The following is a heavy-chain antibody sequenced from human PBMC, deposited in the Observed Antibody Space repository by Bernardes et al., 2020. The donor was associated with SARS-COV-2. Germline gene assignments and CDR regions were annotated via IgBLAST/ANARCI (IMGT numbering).Heavy chain of an antibody. CDR2: IWYDGSNK. CDR3: ARSLVYDAFDI. Sequence: GGSLRLSCAASGFTFSSYGMHWVRQAPGKGLEWVAVIWYDGSNKYYADSVKGRFTISRDNSKNTLYLQMNSLRAEDTAVYYCARSLVYDAFDIWGQGTMVTVSS. J-gene: IGHJ3*02. V-gene: IGHV3-33*01. D-gene: IGHD6-6*01. CDR1: GFTFSSYG.